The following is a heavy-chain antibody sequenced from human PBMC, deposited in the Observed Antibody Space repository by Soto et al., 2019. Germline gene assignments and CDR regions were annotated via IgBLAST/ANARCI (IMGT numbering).Heavy chain of an antibody. J-gene: IGHJ4*02. CDR3: ARRPYSSSSGGIDY. Sequence: SETLSLTCIVSGGSISSSSHYWGWIRQPPGKGLEWIGNAYYTGSTYYNPSLKSRVTISVDTSKNQFSLKLSSVTAADTAVYYCARRPYSSSSGGIDYWGQGTLVTVSS. V-gene: IGHV4-39*01. CDR2: AYYTGST. CDR1: GGSISSSSHY. D-gene: IGHD6-6*01.